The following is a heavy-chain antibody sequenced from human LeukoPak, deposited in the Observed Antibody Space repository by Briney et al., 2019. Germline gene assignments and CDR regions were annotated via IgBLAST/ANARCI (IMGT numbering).Heavy chain of an antibody. J-gene: IGHJ4*02. V-gene: IGHV4-39*07. CDR2: IYYSGST. CDR3: ARADHGANPNDVYYFDY. D-gene: IGHD4-23*01. Sequence: SETLSLTCTVSGGSISSSSYYWGWIRQPPGKGLEWIGSIYYSGSTYYNPSLKSRITISVDTSKNQFSLKLSSVTAADTAVYYCARADHGANPNDVYYFDYWGQGTLVTVSS. CDR1: GGSISSSSYY.